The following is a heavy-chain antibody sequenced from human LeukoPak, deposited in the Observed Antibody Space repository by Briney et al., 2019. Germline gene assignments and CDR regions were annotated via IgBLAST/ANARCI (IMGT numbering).Heavy chain of an antibody. Sequence: SETLSLTCTVSGNSISRGTYYWAWIRQPPGKGLEWIGSVYYGRSPYFNPSLESRATMSVDTSKNHFSLKMSSVTAADTAVYYCARSSGTGTFSYWGQGTLVTVSS. CDR1: GNSISRGTYY. J-gene: IGHJ4*02. CDR2: VYYGRSP. CDR3: ARSSGTGTFSY. D-gene: IGHD6-25*01. V-gene: IGHV4-39*02.